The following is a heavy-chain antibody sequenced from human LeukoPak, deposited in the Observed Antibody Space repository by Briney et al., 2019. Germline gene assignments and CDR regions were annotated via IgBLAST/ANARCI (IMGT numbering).Heavy chain of an antibody. V-gene: IGHV4-59*01. CDR1: GGSISSYY. CDR2: TYSSGST. D-gene: IGHD4-17*01. Sequence: SETLSLTCTVSGGSISSYYWSWIRQPPGKGLEWIGYTYSSGSTNYNPSLQTRVTISLDTAKNQFSLKLSSVTAADTAVYYCARSELTVTSPFFFDYWGQGTLVTVSS. J-gene: IGHJ4*02. CDR3: ARSELTVTSPFFFDY.